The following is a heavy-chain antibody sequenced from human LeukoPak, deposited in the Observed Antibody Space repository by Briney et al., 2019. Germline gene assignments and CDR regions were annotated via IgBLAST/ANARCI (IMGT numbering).Heavy chain of an antibody. CDR2: INPDGSIT. V-gene: IGHV3-74*01. Sequence: PGGSLRLSCAASGFTFSSHWMLWVRQAPGKGLVWVSRINPDGSITTYADSVKGRFTISRDNAQNTLYLEMSSLRAEDTAVYYCARIPSRDIGSGSDWGLGSLVTVSS. J-gene: IGHJ4*02. D-gene: IGHD3-10*01. CDR1: GFTFSSHW. CDR3: ARIPSRDIGSGSD.